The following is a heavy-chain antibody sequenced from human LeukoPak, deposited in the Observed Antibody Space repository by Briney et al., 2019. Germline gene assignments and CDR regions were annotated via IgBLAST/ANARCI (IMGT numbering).Heavy chain of an antibody. Sequence: QTGGSLRLSCAVSGLNFRGYWMAWVRQAPGKGLEWVANLKQDRSEKYYVDSVKGRFTISRDNAKNSLYLEMNSLRVEDTAVYYCARDLGRTGYDLYDYWGQGTLVTVSS. CDR3: ARDLGRTGYDLYDY. D-gene: IGHD5-12*01. V-gene: IGHV3-7*01. J-gene: IGHJ4*02. CDR2: LKQDRSEK. CDR1: GLNFRGYW.